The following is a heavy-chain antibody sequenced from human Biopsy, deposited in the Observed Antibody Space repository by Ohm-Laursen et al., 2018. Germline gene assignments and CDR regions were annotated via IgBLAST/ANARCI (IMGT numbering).Heavy chain of an antibody. CDR2: INHGGTT. J-gene: IGHJ1*01. CDR1: GGSFSDDY. D-gene: IGHD3-16*01. Sequence: TLSLTYGVYGGSFSDDYWTWIRQPPGKGLEWIGEINHGGTTKYYNPSLRSRASISKDTSKNQFSLRLTSVSAADTAVYYCARGRNYIWGNEPWDWGQGTLVTVSS. CDR3: ARGRNYIWGNEPWD. V-gene: IGHV4-34*01.